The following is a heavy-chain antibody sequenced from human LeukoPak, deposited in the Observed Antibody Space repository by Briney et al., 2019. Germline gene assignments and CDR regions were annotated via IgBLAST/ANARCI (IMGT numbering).Heavy chain of an antibody. CDR3: GRFGYEAAVDL. CDR1: GFMFRTYW. V-gene: IGHV3-7*01. Sequence: PGGSLRLSCAASGFMFRTYWMTWVRQAPGGGLEWLANIKPDGSETYYVEPVRGRFTISRDNAKNLLYLQMNSLRGEDTAVYYCGRFGYEAAVDLWGQGTRVT. CDR2: IKPDGSET. D-gene: IGHD3-10*01. J-gene: IGHJ4*02.